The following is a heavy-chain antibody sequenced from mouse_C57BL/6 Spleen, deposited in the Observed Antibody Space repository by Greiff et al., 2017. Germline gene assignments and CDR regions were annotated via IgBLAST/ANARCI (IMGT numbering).Heavy chain of an antibody. Sequence: QVQLQQSGAELVRPGASVTLSCKASGYTFTDYEMHWVKQTPVHGLEWIGAIDPETGGTAYNQKFKGKAILTADKSSSTAYMELRSLTSEDSAVYYCTRYLSGTGGDDYWGQGTTLTVSS. CDR1: GYTFTDYE. CDR2: IDPETGGT. V-gene: IGHV1-15*01. J-gene: IGHJ2*01. CDR3: TRYLSGTGGDDY. D-gene: IGHD4-1*01.